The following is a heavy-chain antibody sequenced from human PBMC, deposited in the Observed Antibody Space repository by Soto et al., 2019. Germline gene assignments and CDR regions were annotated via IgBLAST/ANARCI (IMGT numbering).Heavy chain of an antibody. Sequence: QVQLVQSGAEMKKPGSSVKVSCKISGGTFNTIALSWVRQAPGQGLEWMGGIIPLFGAGNYAEKFRDRVTITADESTSTMYMELNSLRSEDTAVYYCARGAPEGYIYGYGAFHFWGQGTMVTVSS. D-gene: IGHD5-18*01. V-gene: IGHV1-69*01. CDR2: IIPLFGAG. CDR3: ARGAPEGYIYGYGAFHF. J-gene: IGHJ3*01. CDR1: GGTFNTIA.